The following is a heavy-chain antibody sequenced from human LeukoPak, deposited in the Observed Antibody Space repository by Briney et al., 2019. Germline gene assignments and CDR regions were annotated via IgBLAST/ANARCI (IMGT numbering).Heavy chain of an antibody. Sequence: ASDTLSLTCTVSSGSISSYYWTWIRQPPGKGLEWIGYIFYTGSTNYNPSLKSRVTMSVDTSKNQFSLKLSSVTAADTAVYYCGRGGYSVIDYWGQGTLVTVSS. V-gene: IGHV4-59*08. J-gene: IGHJ4*02. CDR3: GRGGYSVIDY. D-gene: IGHD5-18*01. CDR2: IFYTGST. CDR1: SGSISSYY.